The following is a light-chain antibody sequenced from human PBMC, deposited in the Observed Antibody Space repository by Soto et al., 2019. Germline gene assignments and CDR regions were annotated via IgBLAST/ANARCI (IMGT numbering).Light chain of an antibody. CDR2: DAS. CDR3: QQHISWPLT. V-gene: IGKV3-11*01. J-gene: IGKJ4*01. Sequence: EIVLTQSPATLSLSPGERATLCCRATQSVSNSLAWFPQNRCQAPMLLVYDASNRATGIPTRSSGSGSGTHFTLTISNLDPEDFAVYYWQQHISWPLTFGGGTKVEIK. CDR1: QSVSNS.